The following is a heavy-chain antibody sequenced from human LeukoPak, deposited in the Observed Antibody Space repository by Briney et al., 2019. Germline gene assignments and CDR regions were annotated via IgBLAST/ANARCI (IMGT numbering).Heavy chain of an antibody. CDR3: ARQAGSDYYDSSGYYEAYFDY. J-gene: IGHJ4*02. D-gene: IGHD3-22*01. CDR2: IYYSGST. CDR1: GGSISSYY. Sequence: PSQTLSLTCTFSGGSISSYYWSCIRQPPGKGLEWIGYIYYSGSTNYNPSLKSRVTISVDTSKNQFSLKLSSVTAADTAVYYCARQAGSDYYDSSGYYEAYFDYWGQGTLVTVSS. V-gene: IGHV4-59*08.